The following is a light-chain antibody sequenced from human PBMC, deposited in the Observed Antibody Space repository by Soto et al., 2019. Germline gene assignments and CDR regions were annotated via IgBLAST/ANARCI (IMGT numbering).Light chain of an antibody. CDR2: EGN. Sequence: QSALTQPASVSGSPGQSITISCTGTTSDVGRYNTVSWYQQHPGKAPNLIIYEGNKRPSGVSDRFSGSKSGNTDSLTISGLQAEDEADYYCSSYTTSTTRIIFGGGTKVTVL. CDR3: SSYTTSTTRII. CDR1: TSDVGRYNT. V-gene: IGLV2-14*02. J-gene: IGLJ2*01.